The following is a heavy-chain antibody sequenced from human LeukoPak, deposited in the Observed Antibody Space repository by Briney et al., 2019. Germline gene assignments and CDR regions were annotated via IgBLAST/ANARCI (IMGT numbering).Heavy chain of an antibody. CDR3: ARRLWFGEFAFDY. CDR1: GCTFSSYA. CDR2: IIPIFGTA. Sequence: ASVTVSCTASGCTFSSYAISWVRQAPGQGLEWKGGIIPIFGTANYAQKFQGRVTITADKSTSTAYMELSSLRSEDTAVYYCARRLWFGEFAFDYWGQGTLVTVSS. V-gene: IGHV1-69*06. D-gene: IGHD3-10*01. J-gene: IGHJ4*02.